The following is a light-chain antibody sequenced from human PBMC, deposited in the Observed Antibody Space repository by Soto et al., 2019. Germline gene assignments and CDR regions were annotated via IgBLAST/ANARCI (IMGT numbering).Light chain of an antibody. CDR1: NSDVGGYNY. CDR3: SSYTSSSTLVV. V-gene: IGLV2-14*01. Sequence: QSVLTQPASVSGSPAQSITISCTGTNSDVGGYNYVSWYQQHPGKAPKLMIYDVSNRPSGVSNRFSGSKSGNTASLTISGLQAEDEADYYCSSYTSSSTLVVFGTGTKVTVL. J-gene: IGLJ1*01. CDR2: DVS.